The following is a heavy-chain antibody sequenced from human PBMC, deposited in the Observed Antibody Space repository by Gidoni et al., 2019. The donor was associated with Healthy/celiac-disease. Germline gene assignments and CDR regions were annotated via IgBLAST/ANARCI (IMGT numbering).Heavy chain of an antibody. D-gene: IGHD5-12*01. J-gene: IGHJ6*03. V-gene: IGHV4-31*03. CDR1: GGSISSGGYY. Sequence: QVQLQESGTGLVKPSQTLSLTCTVSGGSISSGGYYWSWIRQHPGKGLEWIGYIYYSGSTYYNPSLKSRVTISVDTSKNQFSLKLSSVTAADTAVYYCARALDRGYSGYDRDYYYMDVWGKGTTVTVSS. CDR2: IYYSGST. CDR3: ARALDRGYSGYDRDYYYMDV.